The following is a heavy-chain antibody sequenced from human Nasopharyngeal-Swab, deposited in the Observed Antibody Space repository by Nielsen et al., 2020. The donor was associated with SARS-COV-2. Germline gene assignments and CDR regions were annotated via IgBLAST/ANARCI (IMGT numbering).Heavy chain of an antibody. D-gene: IGHD1-26*01. V-gene: IGHV3-11*01. CDR2: IGSSGSPI. CDR1: GFTFSDYY. Sequence: GGSLRLSCAASGFTFSDYYMSWIRQAPGKGLEWISYIGSSGSPIYYAGSVKGRFTISRDNAKNSLNLQMNSLRAEDTAVYYCARLKRGAIDYWGQGTLVTVSS. J-gene: IGHJ4*02. CDR3: ARLKRGAIDY.